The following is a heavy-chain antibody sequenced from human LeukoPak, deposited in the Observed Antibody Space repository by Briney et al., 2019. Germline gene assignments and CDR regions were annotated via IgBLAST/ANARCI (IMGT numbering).Heavy chain of an antibody. CDR3: ARRLDY. CDR2: INNDGLTM. Sequence: GGSLRLSCAASGFTFSSYAMNWVRQAPGKGLEWISYINNDGLTMYYADSVRGRFTISRDSTKNSLYLQMNSLRVEDTAVYYCARRLDYWGQGTLVTVSS. CDR1: GFTFSSYA. J-gene: IGHJ4*02. V-gene: IGHV3-48*01.